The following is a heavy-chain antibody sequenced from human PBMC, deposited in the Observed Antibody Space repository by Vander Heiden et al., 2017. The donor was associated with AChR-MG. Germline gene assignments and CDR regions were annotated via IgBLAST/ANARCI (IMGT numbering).Heavy chain of an antibody. V-gene: IGHV3-11*01. J-gene: IGHJ6*02. CDR1: GLTFRCYD. CDR3: ARGGEMATSYHYYGMDV. CDR2: VSSSGSTI. D-gene: IGHD5-12*01. Sequence: QVQLVESGGGLVKPGGSLRLSCAASGLTFRCYDMSWIRQAPGKGLEWVSYVSSSGSTIYYADSVKGRFTIARDNAKNSLYLQMNSLRAEDTAVYYCARGGEMATSYHYYGMDVWGQGTTVTVSS.